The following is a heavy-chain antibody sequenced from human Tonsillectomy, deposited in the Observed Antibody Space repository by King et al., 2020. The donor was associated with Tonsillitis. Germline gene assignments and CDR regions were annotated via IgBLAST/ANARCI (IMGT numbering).Heavy chain of an antibody. J-gene: IGHJ4*02. D-gene: IGHD2-21*01. CDR3: AREFCGGDWCSSDY. CDR1: GFNITNYW. V-gene: IGHV3-74*01. Sequence: VQLVESGGGLVQPGGSLRLSCAASGFNITNYWMHWVRQARGKGLVWVSRIYSDGSGTSYADSVKGRFTISRDNAKNTLFLQMNSLRAEDTAVYYCAREFCGGDWCSSDYWGQGTLVTVSS. CDR2: IYSDGSGT.